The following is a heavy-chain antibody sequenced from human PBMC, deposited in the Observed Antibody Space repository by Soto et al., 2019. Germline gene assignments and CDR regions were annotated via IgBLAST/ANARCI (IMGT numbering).Heavy chain of an antibody. CDR1: GGTFSSYA. J-gene: IGHJ6*02. V-gene: IGHV1-69*13. Sequence: ASVKVSCKASGGTFSSYAISWVRQAPGQGLEWMGGIIPIFGTANYAQKFQGRVTITADESTSTAYMELSSLRSEDTAVYYCARGPSTSHYDILTGYYPEDYYYGMDVWGQGTTVTVSS. CDR2: IIPIFGTA. D-gene: IGHD3-9*01. CDR3: ARGPSTSHYDILTGYYPEDYYYGMDV.